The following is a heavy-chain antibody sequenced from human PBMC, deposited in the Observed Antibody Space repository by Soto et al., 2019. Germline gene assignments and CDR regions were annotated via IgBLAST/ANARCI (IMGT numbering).Heavy chain of an antibody. Sequence: QVQLVESGGGVVQPGRSLRLSCAVSGFIFSNYGMHWVRQAAGKGLEGVAVVSYDGSTIYYADSVKGLFTISRDDSRNTLYLQMNSLRPEDTAVYYCARELNTSGGKYYHYGMDVWGQGTRVAVSS. J-gene: IGHJ6*02. D-gene: IGHD6-25*01. CDR1: GFIFSNYG. CDR2: VSYDGSTI. CDR3: ARELNTSGGKYYHYGMDV. V-gene: IGHV3-30*03.